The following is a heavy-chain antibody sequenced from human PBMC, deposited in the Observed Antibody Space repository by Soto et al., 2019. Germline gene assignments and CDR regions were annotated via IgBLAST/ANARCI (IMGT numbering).Heavy chain of an antibody. J-gene: IGHJ5*02. CDR2: ISAYDGKT. CDR1: GYTFNTYG. V-gene: IGHV1-18*01. D-gene: IGHD3-3*01. Sequence: QVQVLQSGAEVKEPGASVKVSCKTSGYTFNTYGINWVRQAPGQGLELMGWISAYDGKTNYAEKFQVRATLTTDTSTSTAYMERRSLRSDDTAIYYCARDPHEFWTSYWFDPWGQGTPVTVSS. CDR3: ARDPHEFWTSYWFDP.